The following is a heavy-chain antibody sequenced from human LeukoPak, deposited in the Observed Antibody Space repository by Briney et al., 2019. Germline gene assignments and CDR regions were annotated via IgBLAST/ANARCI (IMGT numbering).Heavy chain of an antibody. D-gene: IGHD2-15*01. CDR3: ARGGSGGITSAEYFQH. CDR1: GFSFSSYS. Sequence: PGGSLRLSCAASGFSFSSYSMNWVRQAPGKGLEWVSSISSSSTYIYYTDSVKGRFTISRDNAKNSLYLQMNSLRAEDTAVYFCARGGSGGITSAEYFQHWGQGTLVTVSS. J-gene: IGHJ1*01. V-gene: IGHV3-21*01. CDR2: ISSSSTYI.